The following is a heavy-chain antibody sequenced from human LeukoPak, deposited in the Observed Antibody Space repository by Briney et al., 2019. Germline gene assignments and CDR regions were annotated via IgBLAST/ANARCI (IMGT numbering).Heavy chain of an antibody. J-gene: IGHJ4*02. CDR2: INDNGGQR. Sequence: PGGPLRLSCAASGFAFNNYAMTWVRQAPGKGLEWVSNINDNGGQRHYTDSVKGRFTISRDNSKNTLFLQMDSLSAEDTAVYYCAKTQWKVGATDYFDYWGQGILVTVSS. CDR1: GFAFNNYA. CDR3: AKTQWKVGATDYFDY. V-gene: IGHV3-23*01. D-gene: IGHD1-26*01.